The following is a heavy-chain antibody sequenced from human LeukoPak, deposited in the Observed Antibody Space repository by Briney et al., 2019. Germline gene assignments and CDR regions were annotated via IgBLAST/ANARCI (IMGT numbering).Heavy chain of an antibody. V-gene: IGHV3-7*01. CDR2: IKLDGSEK. CDR3: ARGGQGVWSMIVPYYFDY. Sequence: PGGSLRLSCAASGFTFNTYWMSWVRQAPGKGLEWVANIKLDGSEKYYVDSVKGRFTISRDNAKNSLYLQMNSLRAGDTAVYYCARGGQGVWSMIVPYYFDYWGREPWSPSPQ. CDR1: GFTFNTYW. D-gene: IGHD3-22*01. J-gene: IGHJ4*02.